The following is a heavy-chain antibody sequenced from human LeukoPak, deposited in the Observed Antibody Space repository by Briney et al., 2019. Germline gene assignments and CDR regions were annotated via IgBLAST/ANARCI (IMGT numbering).Heavy chain of an antibody. Sequence: PGGSLRLSCEVSGFTFSAYGIHWVRHSPGKGLEWLAFVRYDGRDKFYADSVKGRFIVSKDNSRTTLQLQMNSLRSEDTAVYFCARGGARDIWYFAYWGQGIRVTVSS. CDR2: VRYDGRDK. D-gene: IGHD2-21*01. V-gene: IGHV3-30*02. CDR3: ARGGARDIWYFAY. CDR1: GFTFSAYG. J-gene: IGHJ4*02.